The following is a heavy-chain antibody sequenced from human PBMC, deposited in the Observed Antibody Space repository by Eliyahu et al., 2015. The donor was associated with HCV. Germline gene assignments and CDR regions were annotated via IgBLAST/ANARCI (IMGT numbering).Heavy chain of an antibody. Sequence: EVQLVEFGGGLIQPGGSLRLSCAASGXXVGYNYMSWXXQAPGKGLEWVSIIYSGGSTYYADSVKGRFTISRDISKNRLYLQMDSLRAEDTAVYYCARETPAVAGNWFDPWGQGTLVTVSS. CDR1: GXXVGYNY. CDR2: IYSGGST. CDR3: ARETPAVAGNWFDP. D-gene: IGHD6-19*01. J-gene: IGHJ5*02. V-gene: IGHV3-53*01.